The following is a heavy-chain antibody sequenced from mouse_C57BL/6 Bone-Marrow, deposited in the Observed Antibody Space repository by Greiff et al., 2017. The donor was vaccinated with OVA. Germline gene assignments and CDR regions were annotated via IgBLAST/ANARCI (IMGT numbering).Heavy chain of an antibody. CDR3: ARRAWQELYY. D-gene: IGHD6-1*01. CDR2: IHPNSGST. CDR1: GYTFTSYW. Sequence: QVHVKQSGAELVKPGASVKLSCKASGYTFTSYWMHWVKQRPGQCLEWIGMIHPNSGSTNYNEKLKSKATLTVDKSSSTAYMQLSSLTSEDSAVYYSARRAWQELYYGGQGTLVTVSA. J-gene: IGHJ3*01. V-gene: IGHV1-64*01.